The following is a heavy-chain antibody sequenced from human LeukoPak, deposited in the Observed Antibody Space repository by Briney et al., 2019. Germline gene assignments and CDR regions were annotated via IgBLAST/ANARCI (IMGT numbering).Heavy chain of an antibody. Sequence: GESLKISCKGSGFTFSSYSMNWVRQAPGKGLEWVSSISSSSSYIYYADSVKGRFTISRDNAKNSLYLQMNSLRAEDTAVYYCAGPASSSWYNYWGQGTLVTVSS. CDR2: ISSSSSYI. CDR3: AGPASSSWYNY. D-gene: IGHD6-13*01. CDR1: GFTFSSYS. V-gene: IGHV3-21*01. J-gene: IGHJ4*02.